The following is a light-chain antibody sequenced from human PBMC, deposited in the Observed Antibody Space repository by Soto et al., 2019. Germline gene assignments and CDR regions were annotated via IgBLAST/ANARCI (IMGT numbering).Light chain of an antibody. J-gene: IGKJ5*01. CDR3: QQYGSSHPTT. V-gene: IGKV3-20*01. CDR1: QSVFNNY. CDR2: SAS. Sequence: EIVLTQSPGTLSLSPGVRATLSCRASQSVFNNYLAWYQQKPGQSPRLLIYSASIRATGIPDRFSGSGSGTDFSLTISRLEPEDIAVYFCQQYGSSHPTTFGPGTRPEIK.